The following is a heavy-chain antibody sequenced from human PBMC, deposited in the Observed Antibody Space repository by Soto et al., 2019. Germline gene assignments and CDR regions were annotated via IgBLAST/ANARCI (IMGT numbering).Heavy chain of an antibody. Sequence: TLSLTCTVSGGSISSGGYYWSWIRQHPGKGLEWIGYIYYSGSTYYNPSLKSRVTISVDTSKNQFSLKLSSVTAADTAVYYCARDRVTTQAFDYWGQGTLVTVSS. CDR2: IYYSGST. CDR1: GGSISSGGYY. D-gene: IGHD4-17*01. J-gene: IGHJ4*02. V-gene: IGHV4-31*03. CDR3: ARDRVTTQAFDY.